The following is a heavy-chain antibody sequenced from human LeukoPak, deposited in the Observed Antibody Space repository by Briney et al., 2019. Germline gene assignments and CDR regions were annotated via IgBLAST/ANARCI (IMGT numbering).Heavy chain of an antibody. V-gene: IGHV3-7*01. D-gene: IGHD3-16*01. CDR1: GFTFGSYW. CDR2: IKQDGSEK. Sequence: GGSLRLSCAASGFTFGSYWMSWVRQAPGKGLEWVANIKQDGSEKYYVDSVKGRFTISRDNAKNSLYLQMNSLRAEDTAVYYCARETHGDWGGPIDYWGQGTLVTVSS. J-gene: IGHJ4*02. CDR3: ARETHGDWGGPIDY.